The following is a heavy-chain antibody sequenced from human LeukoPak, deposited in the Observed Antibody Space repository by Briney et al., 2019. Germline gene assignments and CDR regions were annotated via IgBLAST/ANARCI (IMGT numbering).Heavy chain of an antibody. CDR3: ARDAGYCSSTSCYLNWFDP. CDR1: GGSISSYY. Sequence: SETLSLTCTVSGGSISSYYWSWIRQPAGKGLEWIGRIYTSGSTNYNPSLKSRVTMSVDTSKNQFSLKLSSVTAADTAVYYCARDAGYCSSTSCYLNWFDPWGQGTLVTVSP. J-gene: IGHJ5*02. CDR2: IYTSGST. V-gene: IGHV4-4*07. D-gene: IGHD2-2*03.